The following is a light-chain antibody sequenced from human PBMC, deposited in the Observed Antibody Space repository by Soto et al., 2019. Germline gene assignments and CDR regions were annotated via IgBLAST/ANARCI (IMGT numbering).Light chain of an antibody. Sequence: EIVRTLSPSTLSASTWERATLSCMASQSVGSALAWYQQKPGQAPRLLIYGASARATGFPARFSASGSGTEFTLTISSLQPDDFATYYCQHYQSSWTVGQGTKVDIK. V-gene: IGKV3-15*01. CDR1: QSVGSA. CDR3: QHYQSSWT. CDR2: GAS. J-gene: IGKJ1*01.